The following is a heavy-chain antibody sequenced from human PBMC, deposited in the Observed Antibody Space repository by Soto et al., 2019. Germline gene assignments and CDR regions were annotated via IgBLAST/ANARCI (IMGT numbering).Heavy chain of an antibody. V-gene: IGHV3-15*01. Sequence: GESLKISCAASGFTFSNAWMSWVRQAPGKGLEWVGRIKSKTDGGTTDYAAPVKGRFTISRDDSKNTLYLQMNSLKTEDTAVYYCTTTTYYDFWSGYAFDIWGQGTMVTVSS. CDR1: GFTFSNAW. J-gene: IGHJ3*02. CDR3: TTTTYYDFWSGYAFDI. CDR2: IKSKTDGGTT. D-gene: IGHD3-3*01.